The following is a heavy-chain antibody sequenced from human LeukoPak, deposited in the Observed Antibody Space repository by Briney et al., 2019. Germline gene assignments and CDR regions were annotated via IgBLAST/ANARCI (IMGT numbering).Heavy chain of an antibody. J-gene: IGHJ4*02. V-gene: IGHV3-53*01. CDR2: IYSGGST. Sequence: GGSLRLSCAASGFTVSSNYMSWVRQAPGKGLEWVSVIYSGGSTYYADSVKGRFTISRDNSKNTLYLQMNSLRAEDTAVYYCAKGFPRGYYDSSGYSAPQFWGQGTLVTVSS. CDR1: GFTVSSNY. CDR3: AKGFPRGYYDSSGYSAPQF. D-gene: IGHD3-22*01.